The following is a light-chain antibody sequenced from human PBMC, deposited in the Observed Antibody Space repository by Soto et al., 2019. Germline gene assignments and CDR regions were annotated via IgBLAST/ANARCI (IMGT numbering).Light chain of an antibody. J-gene: IGKJ4*01. CDR3: QQYNSWPLT. CDR1: QSVSSL. CDR2: GAS. Sequence: EIVLTQSPATLSLSPGERATPSCRASQSVSSLLAWYQQKPGQAPRLLIYGASIRATGIPARFSGSGSGTEFTLTISSLQSEDFAVYYCQQYNSWPLTFGGGTKVDIK. V-gene: IGKV3-15*01.